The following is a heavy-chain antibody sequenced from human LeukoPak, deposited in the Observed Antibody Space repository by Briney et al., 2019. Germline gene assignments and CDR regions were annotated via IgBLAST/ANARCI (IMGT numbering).Heavy chain of an antibody. CDR2: IKQDGSEK. Sequence: GGSLRLSCTASTFTLNNYWMSWVRQALGKGLEWVANIKQDGSEKYYVDSVKGRFTISRDNAKNTLYLQMNSLRAEDTAVYYCAGARVEMETMFFDYWGQGTPVTVSS. CDR3: AGARVEMETMFFDY. J-gene: IGHJ4*02. D-gene: IGHD5-24*01. V-gene: IGHV3-7*02. CDR1: TFTLNNYW.